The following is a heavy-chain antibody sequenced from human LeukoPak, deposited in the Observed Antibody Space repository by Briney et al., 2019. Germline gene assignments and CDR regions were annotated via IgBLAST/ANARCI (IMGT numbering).Heavy chain of an antibody. CDR3: AKGHYYGSGSLDY. D-gene: IGHD3-10*01. V-gene: IGHV3-23*01. CDR1: GFTFSSYR. CDR2: IGGRDGST. J-gene: IGHJ4*02. Sequence: GGSLRLSCAASGFTFSSYRMSWVRQAPGKGLEWVSAIGGRDGSTYYADSVKGRFTISRDSCKNTLYVQMNSLRAEDTAVYYCAKGHYYGSGSLDYWGQGTLVTVSS.